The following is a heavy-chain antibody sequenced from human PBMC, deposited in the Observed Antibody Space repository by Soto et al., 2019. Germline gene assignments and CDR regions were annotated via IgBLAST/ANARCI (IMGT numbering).Heavy chain of an antibody. V-gene: IGHV4-4*02. CDR1: GGSISSSNW. J-gene: IGHJ6*02. Sequence: SETLSLTCAVSGGSISSSNWWSWVRQPPGKGLEWIGEIYHSGSTNYNPSLKSRVTISVDKSKNQSSLKLSSVTAADTVVYYCARSLDSSGHYPRRYYYGMDVWGQGTTVTVSS. CDR2: IYHSGST. D-gene: IGHD3-22*01. CDR3: ARSLDSSGHYPRRYYYGMDV.